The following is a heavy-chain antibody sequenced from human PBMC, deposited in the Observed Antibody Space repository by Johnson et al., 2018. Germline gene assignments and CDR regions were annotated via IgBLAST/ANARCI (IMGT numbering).Heavy chain of an antibody. CDR3: ARDGRDIVVVIAPTGAYSYMDV. J-gene: IGHJ6*03. CDR1: GLTFSSYA. V-gene: IGHV3-30-3*01. Sequence: QVQLVETGGGVVQPGRSLRLSCAASGLTFSSYAMHWVRQAPGKGLEWVALISYDGSNKYYADSGKGRFTISRDNSKNTLYLQMNSLRAEDTAVYYCARDGRDIVVVIAPTGAYSYMDVWGKGTTVTVSS. CDR2: ISYDGSNK. D-gene: IGHD2-15*01.